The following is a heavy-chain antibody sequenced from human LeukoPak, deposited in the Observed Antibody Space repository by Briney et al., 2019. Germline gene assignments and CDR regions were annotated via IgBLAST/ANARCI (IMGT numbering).Heavy chain of an antibody. Sequence: GGSLRLSCVASAFTFSNYAMHWVRQAPGKGLEGVALIRHDSYNEYYVDSVKGRFSISRDNSKNTVYLQMDSLRPEDTAVYYCAKDLGLRRYCSGGGCYSEDFHQWGQGTLVIVSS. CDR3: AKDLGLRRYCSGGGCYSEDFHQ. D-gene: IGHD2-15*01. V-gene: IGHV3-30*02. CDR1: AFTFSNYA. CDR2: IRHDSYNE. J-gene: IGHJ1*01.